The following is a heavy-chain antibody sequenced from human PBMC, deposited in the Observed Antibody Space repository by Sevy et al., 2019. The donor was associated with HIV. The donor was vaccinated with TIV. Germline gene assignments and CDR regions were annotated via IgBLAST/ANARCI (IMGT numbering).Heavy chain of an antibody. V-gene: IGHV1-69*13. CDR1: GGTFSSYG. CDR2: IIPILGTV. D-gene: IGHD6-19*01. CDR3: ARGGGNGWYYFDY. Sequence: ASVKVSCKASGGTFSSYGISWVRQAPGQGLEWMGGIIPILGTVNYAQKFQGRVTITADESTKTASMEQSSRRSEDTAVYYCARGGGNGWYYFDYWGQETLVTVSS. J-gene: IGHJ4*02.